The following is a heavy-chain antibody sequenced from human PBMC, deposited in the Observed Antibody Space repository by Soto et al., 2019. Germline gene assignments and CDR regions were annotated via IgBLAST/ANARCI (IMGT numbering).Heavy chain of an antibody. Sequence: PSETLSLTCTVAGGSISSSSYYWGWFRQPPGKGLEWIGSIYYSGSTYYNPSLKSRVTISVDTSKNQFSLKLSSVTAADTAVYYCMLGSGWKDFDYWGQGTLVTV. CDR2: IYYSGST. J-gene: IGHJ4*02. D-gene: IGHD3-22*01. V-gene: IGHV4-39*01. CDR3: MLGSGWKDFDY. CDR1: GGSISSSSYY.